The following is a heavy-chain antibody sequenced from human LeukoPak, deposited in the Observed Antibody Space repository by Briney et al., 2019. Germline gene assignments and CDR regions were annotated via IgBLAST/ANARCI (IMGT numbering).Heavy chain of an antibody. CDR2: ITWDAGST. V-gene: IGHV3-43D*03. CDR3: ARDTTSGYDYVWGSYRYFSHAFDI. Sequence: GGSLRLSCAASGFTFDDYAMHWVRQAPGKGLEWVSLITWDAGSTYYADSVKGRFTISRDNSKNSLYLQMNSLRAEDTAVYYCARDTTSGYDYVWGSYRYFSHAFDIWGQGTMVTVSS. CDR1: GFTFDDYA. J-gene: IGHJ3*02. D-gene: IGHD3-16*02.